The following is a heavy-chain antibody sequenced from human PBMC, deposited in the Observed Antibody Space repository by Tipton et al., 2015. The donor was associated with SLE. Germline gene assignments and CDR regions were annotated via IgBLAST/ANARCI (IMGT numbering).Heavy chain of an antibody. CDR1: GGSIDNYY. CDR2: ISYSGST. D-gene: IGHD1-26*01. V-gene: IGHV4-59*01. Sequence: TLSLTCTVSGGSIDNYYWSWLRQPPGKGLEWIGYISYSGSTNYNPSLKSRVSISVDTSKTRLSLKLNSVTAADTAVYYCARMRGGTPGYFDYWGQGILVSVSS. J-gene: IGHJ4*02. CDR3: ARMRGGTPGYFDY.